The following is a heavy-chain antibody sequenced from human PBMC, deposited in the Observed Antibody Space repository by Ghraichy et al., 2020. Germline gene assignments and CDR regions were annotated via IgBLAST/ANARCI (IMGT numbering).Heavy chain of an antibody. CDR1: GGSISSYY. J-gene: IGHJ5*02. Sequence: SETLSLTCTVSGGSISSYYWSWIRQPAGKGLEWIGRIYTSGSTNYNPSLKSRVTMSVDTSKNQFSLKLSSVTAADTAVYYCARDLAAVVVDYPNWFDPWGQGTLVTVSS. V-gene: IGHV4-4*07. CDR2: IYTSGST. CDR3: ARDLAAVVVDYPNWFDP. D-gene: IGHD2-15*01.